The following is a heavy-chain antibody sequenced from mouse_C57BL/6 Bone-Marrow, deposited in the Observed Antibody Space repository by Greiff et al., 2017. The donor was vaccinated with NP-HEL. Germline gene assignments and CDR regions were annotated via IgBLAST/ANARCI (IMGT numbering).Heavy chain of an antibody. D-gene: IGHD1-1*01. CDR3: TSYYGSGDY. CDR1: GFNIKDDY. V-gene: IGHV14-4*01. CDR2: IDPENGDT. J-gene: IGHJ2*01. Sequence: VQLQQSGAELVRPGASVKLSCTASGFNIKDDYMHWVKQRPEQGLEWIGWIDPENGDTEYASKFQGKATITADTSSNTAYLQLSSLTSEDTAVYYCTSYYGSGDYWGQGTTLTVS.